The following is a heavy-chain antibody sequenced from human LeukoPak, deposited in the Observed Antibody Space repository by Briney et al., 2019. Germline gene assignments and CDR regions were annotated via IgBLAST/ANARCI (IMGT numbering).Heavy chain of an antibody. V-gene: IGHV1-2*02. J-gene: IGHJ4*02. CDR2: INPNSGGT. CDR1: GYTFTGYY. CDR3: ARTTSIAAQYFDY. Sequence: ASVKVSCKASGYTFTGYYMHWVRQAPGQGLEWMGWINPNSGGTNYAQKFQGRVTMTRNTSISTAYMELSSLRSEDTAVYYCARTTSIAAQYFDYWGQGTLVTVSS. D-gene: IGHD6-6*01.